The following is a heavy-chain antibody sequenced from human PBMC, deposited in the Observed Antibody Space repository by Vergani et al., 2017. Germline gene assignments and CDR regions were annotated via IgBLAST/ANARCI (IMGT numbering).Heavy chain of an antibody. CDR2: IYYSGST. V-gene: IGHV4-59*01. J-gene: IGHJ3*02. Sequence: QVQLQESGPGLVKPSETLSLTCTVSGGSISSYYWSWIRQPPGKGLEWIGYIYYSGSTNHNPSLKSRVTISVDTSKNQFSLKLSSVTAADTAVYYCARDRAGXCSGGSCYGVAFDIWGQGTMVTVSS. CDR1: GGSISSYY. CDR3: ARDRAGXCSGGSCYGVAFDI. D-gene: IGHD2-15*01.